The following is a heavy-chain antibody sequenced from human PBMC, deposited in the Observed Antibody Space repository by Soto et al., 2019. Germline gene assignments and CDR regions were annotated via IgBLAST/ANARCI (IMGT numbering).Heavy chain of an antibody. CDR2: IYYSGST. CDR1: GGSISSSSYY. J-gene: IGHJ5*02. CDR3: ARHEATMVRGVIILNWFDP. D-gene: IGHD3-10*01. Sequence: PSETLSLTCTVSGGSISSSSYYWGWIRQPPGKGLEWIGSIYYSGSTYYNPSLKSRVTISVDTSKNQFSLKLSSVTAADTAVYYCARHEATMVRGVIILNWFDPWGQGTLVTVSS. V-gene: IGHV4-39*01.